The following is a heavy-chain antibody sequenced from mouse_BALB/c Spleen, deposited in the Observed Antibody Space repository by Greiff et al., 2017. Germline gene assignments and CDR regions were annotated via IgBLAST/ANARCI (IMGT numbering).Heavy chain of an antibody. Sequence: VKLMESGPGLVAPSQSLSITCTVSGFSLTSYGVHWVRQPPGKGLEWLGVIWAGGSINYNSALMSRLSISKDNSKSQVFLKMNSLQTDDTAMYYCARDNRYDGNYYAMDYWGQGTSVTVSS. J-gene: IGHJ4*01. D-gene: IGHD2-14*01. V-gene: IGHV2-9*02. CDR2: IWAGGSI. CDR1: GFSLTSYG. CDR3: ARDNRYDGNYYAMDY.